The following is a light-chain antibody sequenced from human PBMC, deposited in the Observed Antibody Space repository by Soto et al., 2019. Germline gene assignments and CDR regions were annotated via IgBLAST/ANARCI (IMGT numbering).Light chain of an antibody. CDR1: QSVSTF. CDR3: QQYGSSGT. CDR2: ATS. Sequence: EIVLTQSPATLSLSPGERAILSCRASQSVSTFLAWFQQKPGQPPRLLIYATSNRATGIPDRFSGSGSGTDFTLTISRLEPEDFAVYYCQQYGSSGTFGQGTKVDIK. V-gene: IGKV3-20*01. J-gene: IGKJ1*01.